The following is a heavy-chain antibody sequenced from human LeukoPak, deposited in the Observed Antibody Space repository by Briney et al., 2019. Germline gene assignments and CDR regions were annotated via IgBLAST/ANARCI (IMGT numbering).Heavy chain of an antibody. CDR1: GYRFTNYW. V-gene: IGHV5-51*01. CDR3: AAGWYGGPYDY. D-gene: IGHD6-19*01. CDR2: IYPGDSDT. J-gene: IGHJ4*02. Sequence: GESLKISCQGSGYRFTNYWIGWVRQMPGKGPEWMAIIYPGDSDTRYSPSFQGRVTISADKSISTAYLQWSSLKASDTAMYYCAAGWYGGPYDYWGQGILVTVPS.